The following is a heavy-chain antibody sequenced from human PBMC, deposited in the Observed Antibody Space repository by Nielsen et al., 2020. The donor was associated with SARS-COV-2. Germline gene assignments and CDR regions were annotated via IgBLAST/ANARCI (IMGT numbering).Heavy chain of an antibody. Sequence: GGSLRLSCGASELPFNSFAMSWVRQAPGKGLEWVSTISGSDGSTFYADSVKGRFTISRDTSKNTLYLQMNSLRAEDTAVYYCAKDSYDFWSGYFNYWGQGTLVTVSS. CDR1: ELPFNSFA. J-gene: IGHJ4*02. CDR2: ISGSDGST. D-gene: IGHD3-3*01. V-gene: IGHV3-23*01. CDR3: AKDSYDFWSGYFNY.